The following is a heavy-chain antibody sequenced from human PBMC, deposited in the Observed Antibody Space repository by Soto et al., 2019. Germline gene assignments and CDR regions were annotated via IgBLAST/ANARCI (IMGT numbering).Heavy chain of an antibody. CDR2: ISGIGHST. CDR3: AKRIMSTIGHFDS. CDR1: GFTFSSYA. Sequence: EVLLLESGGGLVQPGGSLRLSCAASGFTFSSYAMGWVRQAPGKGLEWVSSISGIGHSTYYADSVKGRFTISRGNSKNTLYLQMNSLRADDTAVYYCAKRIMSTIGHFDSWGQGTLVTVSS. V-gene: IGHV3-23*01. D-gene: IGHD5-12*01. J-gene: IGHJ4*02.